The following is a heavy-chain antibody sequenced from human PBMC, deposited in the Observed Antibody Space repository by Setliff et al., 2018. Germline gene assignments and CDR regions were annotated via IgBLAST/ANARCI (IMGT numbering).Heavy chain of an antibody. CDR2: IKQNGIAK. Sequence: QPGGSLRLSCAASGFTFTSYWMSWVRQAPGKGLEWVANIKQNGIAKYYADSMKGRFTISRDDSKNSLYLQMNSLRAEDTGVYYCARDHGVVPGVDYMDVWGKGTTVTVSS. CDR3: ARDHGVVPGVDYMDV. V-gene: IGHV3-7*01. D-gene: IGHD2-15*01. J-gene: IGHJ6*03. CDR1: GFTFTSYW.